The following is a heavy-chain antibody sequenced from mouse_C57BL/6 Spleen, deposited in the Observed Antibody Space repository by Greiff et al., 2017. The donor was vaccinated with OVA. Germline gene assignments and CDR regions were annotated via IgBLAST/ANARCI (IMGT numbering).Heavy chain of an antibody. CDR2: IDPSDRET. D-gene: IGHD1-1*02. CDR1: GYTFTSYW. J-gene: IGHJ4*01. CDR3: ARGVATGAMDY. V-gene: IGHV1-52*01. Sequence: QVQLQQPGAELVRPGSSVKLSCKASGYTFTSYWMHWVKQRPIQGLEWIGNIDPSDRETHYNQKFKDKATLTVDKSSSTAYMQLSSLTSEDSAVYYCARGVATGAMDYWGQGTSVTVSS.